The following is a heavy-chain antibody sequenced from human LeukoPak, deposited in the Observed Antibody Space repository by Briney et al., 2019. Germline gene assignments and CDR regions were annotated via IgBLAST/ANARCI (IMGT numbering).Heavy chain of an antibody. J-gene: IGHJ4*02. Sequence: TGGSLRLSCAASGFTVSSNYMSWIRQAPGKGLEWVSYISSTSSTIYYADSVKGRFTISRDNVKNSVSLQMNSLRAEDTAVYYCARTRLGPASYWGQGTLVTVSS. V-gene: IGHV3-11*01. CDR2: ISSTSSTI. CDR3: ARTRLGPASY. D-gene: IGHD3-9*01. CDR1: GFTVSSNY.